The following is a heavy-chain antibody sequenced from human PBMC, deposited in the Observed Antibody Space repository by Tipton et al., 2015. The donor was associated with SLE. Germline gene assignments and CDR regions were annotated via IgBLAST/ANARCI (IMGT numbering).Heavy chain of an antibody. V-gene: IGHV3-9*01. CDR3: AKDPGYCSGGSCHSGAFDI. Sequence: SLRLSCAASGFTFDDYAMHWVRQAPGKGLEWVSGISWNSGSIGYADSVKGRFTISRDNAKNSLYLQMNSLRAEDTALYYCAKDPGYCSGGSCHSGAFDIWGQGTMVTVSS. D-gene: IGHD2-15*01. J-gene: IGHJ3*02. CDR1: GFTFDDYA. CDR2: ISWNSGSI.